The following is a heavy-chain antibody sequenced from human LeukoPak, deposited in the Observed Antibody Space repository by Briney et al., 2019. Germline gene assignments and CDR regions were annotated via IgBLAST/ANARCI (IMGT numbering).Heavy chain of an antibody. D-gene: IGHD2-15*01. Sequence: GASVKVSCKTSGYTFTNYGIHWVRQAPGQGLEWMGWISGYDGLTKYAQKLQGRVTMTTDTSTSTAYMELRSLRSDDTAVYYCARGGYCNGITTCYNNWFDPWGQGTLVTVSS. J-gene: IGHJ5*02. CDR3: ARGGYCNGITTCYNNWFDP. V-gene: IGHV1-18*01. CDR2: ISGYDGLT. CDR1: GYTFTNYG.